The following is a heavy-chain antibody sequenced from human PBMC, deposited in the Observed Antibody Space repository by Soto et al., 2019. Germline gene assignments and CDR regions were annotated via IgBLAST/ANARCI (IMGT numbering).Heavy chain of an antibody. Sequence: WGSLILSCAASVFSFSSYGMHWVRQAPGRGLEWVTVISNDGNRKYYGESVKGRFSVSRDNDKDTLYLQMNGLRPEDTGVYYCAKDRRQLSAPDMWGQGTTVTVSS. J-gene: IGHJ3*02. CDR2: ISNDGNRK. CDR1: VFSFSSYG. V-gene: IGHV3-30*18. D-gene: IGHD6-6*01. CDR3: AKDRRQLSAPDM.